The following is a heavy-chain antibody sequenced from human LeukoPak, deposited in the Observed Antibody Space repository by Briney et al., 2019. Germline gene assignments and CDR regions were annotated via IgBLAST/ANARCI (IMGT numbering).Heavy chain of an antibody. CDR2: INQDVSRI. D-gene: IGHD2-8*01. V-gene: IGHV3-7*01. CDR1: GFDFSRYW. Sequence: GGSLRLSCAGSGFDFSRYWMAWVRQAPGKRLEWVASINQDVSRIHYVDSVKGRFTISRDNAKSSLFLQMTSLRVEDTAVYYCARLKDDVTKFDYWGQGTLVTVSS. J-gene: IGHJ4*02. CDR3: ARLKDDVTKFDY.